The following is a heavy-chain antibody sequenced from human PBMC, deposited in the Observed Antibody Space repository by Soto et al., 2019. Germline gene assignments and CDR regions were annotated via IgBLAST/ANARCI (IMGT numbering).Heavy chain of an antibody. D-gene: IGHD6-6*01. Sequence: GGSLRLSCAASGFTFSSYAMSWVRQAPGKGLEWVSAISGSGGSTYYADSVKGRFTISRDNSKNTLYLQMNTLIAEDTAVYYCAKGGYSSSFPDAFDIWGQGTMVTVSS. J-gene: IGHJ3*02. CDR1: GFTFSSYA. CDR3: AKGGYSSSFPDAFDI. CDR2: ISGSGGST. V-gene: IGHV3-23*01.